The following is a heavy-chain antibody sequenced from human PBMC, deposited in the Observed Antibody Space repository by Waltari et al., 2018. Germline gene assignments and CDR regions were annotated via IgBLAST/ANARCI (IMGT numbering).Heavy chain of an antibody. V-gene: IGHV1-2*02. D-gene: IGHD6-19*01. CDR3: ARARIAVAGADPDFDY. J-gene: IGHJ4*02. CDR2: INPNSGGT. Sequence: QVQLVQSGAEVKKPGASVKVSCKASGYTFTGYYMHWVQQAPGQGLEWMGWINPNSGGTNYAQKFQGRGTMTRDTSISTAYMELSRLRSDDTAVYYCARARIAVAGADPDFDYWGQGTLVTVSS. CDR1: GYTFTGYY.